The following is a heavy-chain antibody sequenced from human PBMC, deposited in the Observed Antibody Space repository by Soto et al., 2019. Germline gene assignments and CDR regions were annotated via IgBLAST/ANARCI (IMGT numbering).Heavy chain of an antibody. CDR1: GFMFSGYA. J-gene: IGHJ5*02. V-gene: IGHV3-23*01. D-gene: IGHD2-15*01. CDR2: VSNSGTST. Sequence: EVQLLESGGGLAQPGESLTLSCAASGFMFSGYAMSWVRQAPGKGLEWVSAVSNSGTSTSYADSVKGRFTISRDNSKNTLYLQMSSLGAEDTALYYCVNDLAASGWFDPWGQGTLVIVSS. CDR3: VNDLAASGWFDP.